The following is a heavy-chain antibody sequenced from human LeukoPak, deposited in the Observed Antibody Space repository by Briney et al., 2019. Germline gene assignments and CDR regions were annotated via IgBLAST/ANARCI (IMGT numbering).Heavy chain of an antibody. D-gene: IGHD3-10*01. CDR1: GGSISSYY. CDR2: IYYSGST. J-gene: IGHJ4*02. V-gene: IGHV4-59*01. Sequence: SETLSLTCTVSGGSISSYYWSWIRQPPGKGLEWIGYIYYSGSTNYNPSLKSRVTISVDTSKNQFSLKLSSVTAADTAVYYCARDTTYYYGSGSADWGQGTLVTVSS. CDR3: ARDTTYYYGSGSAD.